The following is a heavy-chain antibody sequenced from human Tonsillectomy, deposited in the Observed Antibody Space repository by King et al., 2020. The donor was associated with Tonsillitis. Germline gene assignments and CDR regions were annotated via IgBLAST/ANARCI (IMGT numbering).Heavy chain of an antibody. J-gene: IGHJ4*02. CDR2: ISSSSSTI. Sequence: VQQVESGGGLVQPGGSLRLSCAASGFTFSRYSMNWGRQNPGKGLEWVSYISSSSSTIYDADSVKGRFTISRDNAKNSLYLQMNSLRAEDTAVYYCAREESIAVAGELDYWGQGTLVTVSS. CDR1: GFTFSRYS. D-gene: IGHD6-19*01. CDR3: AREESIAVAGELDY. V-gene: IGHV3-48*01.